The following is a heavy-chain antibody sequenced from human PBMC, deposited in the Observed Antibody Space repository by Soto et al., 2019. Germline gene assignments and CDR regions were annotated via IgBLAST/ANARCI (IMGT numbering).Heavy chain of an antibody. CDR3: ASDVVVPAETLRDAFDI. J-gene: IGHJ3*02. Sequence: GGSLRLSCAASGFTFSSYSMNWVRQAPGKGLEWVSSISSSSSYIYYADSVKGRFTISRDNAKNSLYLQMNSLRAEDTAVYYCASDVVVPAETLRDAFDIWGQGTMVTVSS. D-gene: IGHD2-2*01. V-gene: IGHV3-21*01. CDR1: GFTFSSYS. CDR2: ISSSSSYI.